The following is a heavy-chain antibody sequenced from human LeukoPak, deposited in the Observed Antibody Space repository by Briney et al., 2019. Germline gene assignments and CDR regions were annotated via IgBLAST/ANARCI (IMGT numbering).Heavy chain of an antibody. J-gene: IGHJ4*02. CDR1: GFTFSSYA. CDR3: ARDPVVNVGYFDY. D-gene: IGHD3-22*01. CDR2: ISYDGSNK. Sequence: GGSLRLASAAAGFTFSSYAMHWVRQAPGKGLEWVAVISYDGSNKYYGDSVKGRFTISRDNSKNPLYLQMNSLRAEDTAVYYCARDPVVNVGYFDYWGQGTLVTVSS. V-gene: IGHV3-30-3*01.